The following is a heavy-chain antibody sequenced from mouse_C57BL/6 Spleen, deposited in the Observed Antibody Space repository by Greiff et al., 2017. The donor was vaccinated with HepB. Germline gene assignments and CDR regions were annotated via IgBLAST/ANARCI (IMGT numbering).Heavy chain of an antibody. Sequence: EVKVVESGGGLVQPGGSMKLSCAASGFTFSDAWMDWVRQSPEKGLEWVAEIRNKANNHATYYAESVKGRFTISRDDSKSSVYLQMNSLRAEDAGIYYCTRRITPDLCFDYWGQGTTLTVSS. CDR2: IRNKANNHAT. D-gene: IGHD1-1*01. J-gene: IGHJ2*01. CDR3: TRRITPDLCFDY. V-gene: IGHV6-6*01. CDR1: GFTFSDAW.